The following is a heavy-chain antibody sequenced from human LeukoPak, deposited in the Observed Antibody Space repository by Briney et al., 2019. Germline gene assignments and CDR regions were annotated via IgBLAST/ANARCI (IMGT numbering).Heavy chain of an antibody. D-gene: IGHD5-18*01. CDR1: GYTFTSYY. J-gene: IGHJ4*02. Sequence: ASVKVSCKASGYTFTSYYMHWVRQAPGQGLEWMGIINPSGGSTSYAQKFQGRVTMTRDMSTSTVYMELSSPRSEDTAVYYCARDGTAMVSSLDYWGQGTLVTVSS. CDR2: INPSGGST. CDR3: ARDGTAMVSSLDY. V-gene: IGHV1-46*01.